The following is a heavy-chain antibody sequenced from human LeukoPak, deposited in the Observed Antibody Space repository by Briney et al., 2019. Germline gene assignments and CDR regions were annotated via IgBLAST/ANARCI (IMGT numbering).Heavy chain of an antibody. CDR3: ASGSGSYRTPYYYMDV. J-gene: IGHJ6*03. CDR2: IYSGGST. CDR1: GFPVSSNY. D-gene: IGHD3-10*01. V-gene: IGHV3-53*01. Sequence: PGGSLRPSCVAPGFPVSSNYMDWVRPPPGKGLGLGALIYSGGSTYYADTVKGRFTISRDNSKNTLYLQMNSLRAEDTAVYYCASGSGSYRTPYYYMDVWGTGTTVTVSS.